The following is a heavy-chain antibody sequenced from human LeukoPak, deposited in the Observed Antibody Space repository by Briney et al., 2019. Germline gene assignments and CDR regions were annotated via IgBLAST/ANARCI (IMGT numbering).Heavy chain of an antibody. V-gene: IGHV3-9*01. CDR3: VRGDTKMGATGGAFDY. CDR2: HHWHSASI. D-gene: IGHD1-26*01. J-gene: IGHJ4*02. CDR1: GFRLDDYS. Sequence: GRSLRLFRAASGFRLDDYSMHWVRQDPRKGLEWGSGHHWHSASIDSADSLRGRFPISRDNAKNTLSQQMNSRTPEDTALDYCVRGDTKMGATGGAFDYWGQGTLVTVSS.